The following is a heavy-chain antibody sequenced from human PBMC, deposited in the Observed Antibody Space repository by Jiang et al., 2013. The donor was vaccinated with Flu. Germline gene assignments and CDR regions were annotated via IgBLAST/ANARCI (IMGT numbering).Heavy chain of an antibody. J-gene: IGHJ6*01. Sequence: KPTQTLTLTCTFSGFSLNTPGMRVSWVRQPPGKALEWLARIDWDDDEFYNTYLRTRLTISKDTSKNQVVLTMTNVDPMDTATYYCARIIDSDGYY. CDR3: ARIIDSDGYY. CDR1: GFSLNTPGMR. CDR2: IDWDDDE. D-gene: IGHD3-22*01. V-gene: IGHV2-70*04.